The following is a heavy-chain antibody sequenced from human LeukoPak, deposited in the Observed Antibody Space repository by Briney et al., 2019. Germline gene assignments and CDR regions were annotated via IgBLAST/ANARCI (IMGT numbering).Heavy chain of an antibody. Sequence: PSETLSLTCTVSGGSISSSNYYWGWIRQPPGKGLEWIGTMYYSGPTYYNPSLKSRLTISVDTSKNQFSLKLSSVTAADTAVYYCARVVVAGTRKGAIHDYWGQGTLVTVSS. D-gene: IGHD6-19*01. CDR3: ARVVVAGTRKGAIHDY. J-gene: IGHJ4*02. V-gene: IGHV4-39*07. CDR2: MYYSGPT. CDR1: GGSISSSNYY.